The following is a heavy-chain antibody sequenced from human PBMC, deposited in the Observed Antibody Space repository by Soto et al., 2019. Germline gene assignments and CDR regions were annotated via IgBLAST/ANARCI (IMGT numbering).Heavy chain of an antibody. Sequence: ASAKVSCKASGYTFTTYTMNCVRQAPAQRLEWMGWINPDNGNTKSSQKFHDRVIITSDTSASTAYMDLSSLRSEDTAVYYCAGGVGGGQLDPWGQGTLVTVSS. V-gene: IGHV1-3*01. CDR2: INPDNGNT. CDR3: AGGVGGGQLDP. J-gene: IGHJ5*02. CDR1: GYTFTTYT. D-gene: IGHD3-3*01.